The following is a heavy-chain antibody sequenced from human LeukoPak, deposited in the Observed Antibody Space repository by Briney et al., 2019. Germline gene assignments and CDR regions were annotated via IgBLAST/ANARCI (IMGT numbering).Heavy chain of an antibody. Sequence: GGSLRLSCAASGFTFSTYWMHWVRQVPGKGLVWVSRINRDGSTTDYADAVKGRFTISRDNAKNTVYVHMNSLRDEDTAVYYCARGGRYAYFLDYWGQGTLVTVSS. V-gene: IGHV3-74*01. D-gene: IGHD3-16*01. CDR2: INRDGSTT. CDR3: ARGGRYAYFLDY. J-gene: IGHJ4*02. CDR1: GFTFSTYW.